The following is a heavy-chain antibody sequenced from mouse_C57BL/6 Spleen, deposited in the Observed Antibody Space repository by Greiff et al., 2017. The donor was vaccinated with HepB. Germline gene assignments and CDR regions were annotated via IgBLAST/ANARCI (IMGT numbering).Heavy chain of an antibody. CDR1: GYTFTSYW. D-gene: IGHD1-1*01. CDR3: ARGGYGSSSLYAMDY. J-gene: IGHJ4*01. Sequence: QVQLQQPGAELVKPGASVKLSCKASGYTFTSYWMHWVKQRPGQGLEWIGMIHPNSGSTNYNEKFKSKATLTVDKSSSTAYMQLSSLTSEASAVYYCARGGYGSSSLYAMDYWGQGTSVTVSS. CDR2: IHPNSGST. V-gene: IGHV1-64*01.